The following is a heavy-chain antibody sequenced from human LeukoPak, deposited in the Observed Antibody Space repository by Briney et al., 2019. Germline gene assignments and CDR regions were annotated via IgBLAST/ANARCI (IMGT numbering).Heavy chain of an antibody. J-gene: IGHJ4*02. CDR2: FYPEDGET. CDR3: AIGGFDILTGYKK. Sequence: ASVKVSCKVSGYTLNELSMHWLRQAPGKGPEWMGGFYPEDGETVYAQKFQDRVTLTEDRSTDIAYMELSSLRFEDTAVYYCAIGGFDILTGYKKWGQGTLVTVSS. CDR1: GYTLNELS. V-gene: IGHV1-24*01. D-gene: IGHD3-9*01.